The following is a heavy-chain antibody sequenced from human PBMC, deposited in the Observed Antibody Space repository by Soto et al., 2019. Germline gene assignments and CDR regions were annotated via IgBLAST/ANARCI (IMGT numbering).Heavy chain of an antibody. J-gene: IGHJ4*02. Sequence: SETLSLTCTVSGGSISTYYWSWIRQPPGQELEWIGYIYYGGSTNRNPSLNSRVTFSVDTSKNQISLRLNSVTAADTAVYYCARSGNSNGLVFDYWGRGTLVTVSS. CDR1: GGSISTYY. CDR3: ARSGNSNGLVFDY. V-gene: IGHV4-59*01. CDR2: IYYGGST. D-gene: IGHD5-18*01.